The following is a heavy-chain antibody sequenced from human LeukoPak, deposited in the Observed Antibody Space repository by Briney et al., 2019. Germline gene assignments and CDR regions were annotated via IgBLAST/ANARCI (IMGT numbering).Heavy chain of an antibody. D-gene: IGHD2-2*03. CDR1: GYTFTSYD. J-gene: IGHJ4*02. CDR3: ARVDRLDIVVVPAARGGFDY. Sequence: ASVKVSCKASGYTFTSYDINWVRQATGQGLEWMGWMNPNSGNTGYAQKFQGRVTMTRNTSISTAYMELRSLRSDDTAVYYCARVDRLDIVVVPAARGGFDYWGQGTLVTVSS. V-gene: IGHV1-8*01. CDR2: MNPNSGNT.